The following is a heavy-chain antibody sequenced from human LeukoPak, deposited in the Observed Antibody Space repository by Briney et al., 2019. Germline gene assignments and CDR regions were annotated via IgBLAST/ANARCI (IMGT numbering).Heavy chain of an antibody. CDR1: GFTFSSYS. Sequence: PGGSLRLSCAASGFTFSSYSMNWVRQAPGKGLECVSSISSSSSYIYYADSVKGRFTISRDNAKNSLYLQMNSLRAEDTAVYYCARDMPMRYSSSWYPFDYWGQGTLVTVSS. CDR3: ARDMPMRYSSSWYPFDY. V-gene: IGHV3-21*01. D-gene: IGHD6-13*01. J-gene: IGHJ4*02. CDR2: ISSSSSYI.